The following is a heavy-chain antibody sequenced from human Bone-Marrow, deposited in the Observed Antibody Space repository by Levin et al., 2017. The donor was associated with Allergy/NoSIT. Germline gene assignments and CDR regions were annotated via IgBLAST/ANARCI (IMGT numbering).Heavy chain of an antibody. J-gene: IGHJ4*02. V-gene: IGHV3-15*01. Sequence: GGSLRLSCAASGFTFSNAWMSWVRQAPGKGLEWVGRIKSKTDGGTTDYAAPVKGRFTISRDDSKNTLYLQMNSLKTEDTAVYYCTTDPFRYYYDSSGYYNLGDYWGQGTLVTVSS. CDR2: IKSKTDGGTT. CDR3: TTDPFRYYYDSSGYYNLGDY. CDR1: GFTFSNAW. D-gene: IGHD3-22*01.